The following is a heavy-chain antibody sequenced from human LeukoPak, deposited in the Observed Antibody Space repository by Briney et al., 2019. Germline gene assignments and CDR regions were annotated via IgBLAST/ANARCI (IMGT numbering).Heavy chain of an antibody. Sequence: GGSLRLSCAASGFTFSSYWMSWVRQAPGKGLEWVANIKQDGSEKYYVDSVKGRFTISRDNAKNSLHLQMNSLRAEDTAVYYCARDLFRYNYYDSSGYYGYWGQGTLVTVSS. J-gene: IGHJ4*02. D-gene: IGHD3-22*01. CDR3: ARDLFRYNYYDSSGYYGY. CDR2: IKQDGSEK. CDR1: GFTFSSYW. V-gene: IGHV3-7*01.